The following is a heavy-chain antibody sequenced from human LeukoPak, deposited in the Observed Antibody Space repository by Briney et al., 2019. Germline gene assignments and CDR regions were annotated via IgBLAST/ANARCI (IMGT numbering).Heavy chain of an antibody. CDR3: TRYDIQKGWFGP. D-gene: IGHD1-1*01. CDR2: LHIGGNT. J-gene: IGHJ5*02. CDR1: GITIIANL. V-gene: IGHV3-53*01. Sequence: GGSLTLSFAASGITIIANLLSWVRQAPGKGLEWVSGLHIGGNTEYVDSVRGRFIISRDNSRNMLFLQMNNLRPEDTAVYYCTRYDIQKGWFGPWGQGTLVTVSS.